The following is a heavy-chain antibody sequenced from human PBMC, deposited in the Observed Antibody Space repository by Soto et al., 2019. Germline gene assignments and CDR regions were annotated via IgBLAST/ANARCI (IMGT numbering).Heavy chain of an antibody. J-gene: IGHJ4*02. D-gene: IGHD3-10*01. V-gene: IGHV5-10-1*01. CDR2: IDPSDSYT. Sequence: GEALKISCKGSGYSFTSYWISWVRQMPGKGLEWMGRIDPSDSYTNYSPSFQGHVTISADKSISTAYLQWSSLKASDTAMYYCARLVVRGVIMSLPEDYWGQGTLVTVSS. CDR3: ARLVVRGVIMSLPEDY. CDR1: GYSFTSYW.